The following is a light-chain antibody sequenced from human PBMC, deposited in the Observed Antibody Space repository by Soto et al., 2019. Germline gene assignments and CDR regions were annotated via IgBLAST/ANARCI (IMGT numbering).Light chain of an antibody. CDR3: CPYAGSYTYV. CDR1: SSDVGGHNY. Sequence: QSALTQPRSVSGSPGQSVSISCTGTSSDVGGHNYVSWYQQYPGKAPRLLLSSVSKRPSGVPDRFCGAKSSNTASLTISRLQAEDEADYYCCPYAGSYTYVFGTGTKVTV. V-gene: IGLV2-11*01. CDR2: SVS. J-gene: IGLJ1*01.